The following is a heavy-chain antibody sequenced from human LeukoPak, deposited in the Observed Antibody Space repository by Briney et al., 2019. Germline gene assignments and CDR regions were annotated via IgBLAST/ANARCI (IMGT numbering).Heavy chain of an antibody. CDR1: GGSISSYY. J-gene: IGHJ4*02. Sequence: PSETLSLTCTVSGGSISSYYWSWIRQPPGKGLEWIGYIYYSGSTNYNPSLKSRVTISVDTSKNQFSLKLSSVTTADTAVYYCARCYYGSGSYYSPYFDYWGQGILVTVSS. CDR2: IYYSGST. D-gene: IGHD3-10*01. CDR3: ARCYYGSGSYYSPYFDY. V-gene: IGHV4-59*01.